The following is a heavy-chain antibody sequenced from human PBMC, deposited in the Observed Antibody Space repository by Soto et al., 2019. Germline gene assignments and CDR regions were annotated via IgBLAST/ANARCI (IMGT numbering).Heavy chain of an antibody. CDR1: GGTFSSYA. Sequence: SVKVSCKASGGTFSSYAISWVRQAPGQGLEWMGGIIPIFGTANYAQKFQGRVTITADKSTSTAYMELSSLRSEDTAVYYCARAPVLRGILTGSSYYFDYWGQGTLVTVSS. J-gene: IGHJ4*02. CDR3: ARAPVLRGILTGSSYYFDY. CDR2: IIPIFGTA. V-gene: IGHV1-69*06. D-gene: IGHD3-9*01.